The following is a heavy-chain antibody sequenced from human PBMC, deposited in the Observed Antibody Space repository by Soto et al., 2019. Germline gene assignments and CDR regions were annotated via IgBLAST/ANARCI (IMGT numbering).Heavy chain of an antibody. CDR2: ISPYNGNT. D-gene: IGHD3-22*01. J-gene: IGHJ4*02. V-gene: IGHV1-18*01. CDR3: VSDTRFYFDSSGQHY. CDR1: GYTFTSHD. Sequence: QVQLVQSGAEVKKPGASVKVSCKASGYTFTSHDISWVRQAPGQGLEWMGWISPYNGNTNYAQRLQGRVTMTADTSTSTAYMELRSLRSDDTAVYYCVSDTRFYFDSSGQHYWGQGTLVTVSS.